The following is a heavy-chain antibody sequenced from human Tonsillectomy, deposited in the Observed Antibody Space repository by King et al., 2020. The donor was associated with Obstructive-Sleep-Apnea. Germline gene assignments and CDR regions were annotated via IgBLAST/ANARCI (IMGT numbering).Heavy chain of an antibody. J-gene: IGHJ6*02. CDR3: ARAGILVVPAAMPSVDYYGMDV. Sequence: VQLVQSGAEVKKPGASVKVSCKASGYTFTGYYMHWVRQAPGQGLEWMGWINPNSGGTNYAQKFQGWVTMTRDTSISTAYMELSRLRSDDTAVYYCARAGILVVPAAMPSVDYYGMDVWGQGTTVTVSS. CDR1: GYTFTGYY. CDR2: INPNSGGT. V-gene: IGHV1-2*04. D-gene: IGHD2-2*01.